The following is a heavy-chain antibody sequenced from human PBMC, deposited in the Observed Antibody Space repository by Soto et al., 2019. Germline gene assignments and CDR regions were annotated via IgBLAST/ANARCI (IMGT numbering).Heavy chain of an antibody. CDR1: GFTFSSYW. Sequence: GGSLRLSCAASGFTFSSYWMSWVRQAPGKGLEWVANIKQDGSEKYYVDSVKGRFTISRDNAKNSLYLQMNSLRAEDTAVYYCARERVTGGYCSGGSCYSAAAFDIWGQGTMVTVSS. CDR2: IKQDGSEK. J-gene: IGHJ3*02. D-gene: IGHD2-15*01. CDR3: ARERVTGGYCSGGSCYSAAAFDI. V-gene: IGHV3-7*05.